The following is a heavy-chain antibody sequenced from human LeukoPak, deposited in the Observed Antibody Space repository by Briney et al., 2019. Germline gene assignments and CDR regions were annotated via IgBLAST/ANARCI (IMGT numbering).Heavy chain of an antibody. CDR1: GGSISSYY. V-gene: IGHV4-59*01. CDR2: IYYSGST. D-gene: IGHD5-24*01. J-gene: IGHJ6*03. CDR3: ARDLWRDGYNQPYYYYYMDV. Sequence: PSETLSLTCTVSGGSISSYYWSWIRQPPGKGLEWIGYIYYSGSTNYNPSLKSRVTISVDTSKNQFSLKLSSVTAADTAVYYCARDLWRDGYNQPYYYYYMDVWGKGTTVTVSS.